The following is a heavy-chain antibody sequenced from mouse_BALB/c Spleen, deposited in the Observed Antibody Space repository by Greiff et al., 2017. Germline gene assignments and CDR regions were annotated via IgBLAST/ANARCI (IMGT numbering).Heavy chain of an antibody. V-gene: IGHV10-1*02. CDR2: LRSKSNNYAT. CDR3: VTYGSNPPFAY. J-gene: IGHJ3*01. Sequence: EVKVVESGGGLVQPGGSLKLSCAVSGFTFSSYTMSWVRQTPGKGLEWVARLRSKSNNYATYYADSVKDSFTISRDDSQSMLYLQMNNLKTEDTAIYYCVTYGSNPPFAYWGQGTLVTVSA. D-gene: IGHD1-1*01. CDR1: GFTFSSYT.